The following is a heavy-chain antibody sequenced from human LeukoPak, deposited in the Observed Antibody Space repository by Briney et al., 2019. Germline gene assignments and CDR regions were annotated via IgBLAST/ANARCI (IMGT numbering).Heavy chain of an antibody. CDR2: INHSGST. Sequence: PSETLSLACAVYGGSFSGYYWSWIRQPPGKGLEWIGEINHSGSTNYNPSLKSRVTISVDTSKNQFSLKLSSVTAADTAVYYCASTGTATDDWGQGTLVTVSS. D-gene: IGHD5-18*01. CDR3: ASTGTATDD. J-gene: IGHJ4*02. V-gene: IGHV4-34*01. CDR1: GGSFSGYY.